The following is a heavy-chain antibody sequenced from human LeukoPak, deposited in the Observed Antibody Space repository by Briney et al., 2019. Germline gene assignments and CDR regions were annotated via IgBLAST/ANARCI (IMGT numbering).Heavy chain of an antibody. J-gene: IGHJ3*02. CDR1: GFTFDDYG. Sequence: PGGSLRLSCAASGFTFDDYGMSWVRQAPGKGLEWVSGINWNGGSTGYADSVKGRFTISRDNAKNSLYLQMNSLRAEDTALYYCARDNGYSYGLGDAFDIWGQGTMVTVSS. D-gene: IGHD5-18*01. CDR2: INWNGGST. CDR3: ARDNGYSYGLGDAFDI. V-gene: IGHV3-20*04.